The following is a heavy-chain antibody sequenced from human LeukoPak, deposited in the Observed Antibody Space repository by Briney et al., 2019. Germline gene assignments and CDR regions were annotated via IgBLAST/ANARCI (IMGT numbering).Heavy chain of an antibody. CDR3: ARAGFTVTYFDY. V-gene: IGHV4-61*01. D-gene: IGHD4-17*01. CDR2: IYYSGST. Sequence: SETLSLTCTVSGGSFSSSSYYWSWGRQPPGKGLEWVGYIYYSGSTNYNPSLKSRVTISVDTSKNQFSLNLRSVTAADTAVYYCARAGFTVTYFDYWGQGTPVTVSS. J-gene: IGHJ4*02. CDR1: GGSFSSSSYY.